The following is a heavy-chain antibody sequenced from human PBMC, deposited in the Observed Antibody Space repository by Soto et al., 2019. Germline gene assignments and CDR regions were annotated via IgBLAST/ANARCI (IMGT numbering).Heavy chain of an antibody. V-gene: IGHV1-46*01. D-gene: IGHD3-10*01. CDR2: INPSGGST. J-gene: IGHJ4*02. Sequence: QVQLVQSGAEVKKPGASVKVSCKASGYTFTNYYIHWVRQAPGQGLEWMGIINPSGGSTDYTQKFQDRVTMIRDTSTSTVYMELSSLRSEDTAVYYCARDHRLLWFGELLIWGQGTLVTVSS. CDR3: ARDHRLLWFGELLI. CDR1: GYTFTNYY.